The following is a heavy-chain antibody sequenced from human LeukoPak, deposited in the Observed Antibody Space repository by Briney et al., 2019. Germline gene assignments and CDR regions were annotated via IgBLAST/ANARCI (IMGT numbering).Heavy chain of an antibody. CDR3: TRAPLRSPLDY. V-gene: IGHV3-21*01. CDR2: ISSSSSYI. CDR1: GFTFSSYS. J-gene: IGHJ4*02. Sequence: GGSLRLSCAASGFTFSSYSMTWVRQAPGKGLEWVSSISSSSSYIYYADSVKGRFTISRDNAKESLYLQMNTLRAEDTAVYYCTRAPLRSPLDYWGQGTLVTVSS. D-gene: IGHD2-8*01.